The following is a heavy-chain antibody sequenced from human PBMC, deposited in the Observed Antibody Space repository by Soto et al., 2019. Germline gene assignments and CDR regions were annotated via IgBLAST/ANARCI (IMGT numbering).Heavy chain of an antibody. V-gene: IGHV4-59*12. CDR3: ARVAADAYWSGYDDY. D-gene: IGHD3-3*01. CDR2: ISNTEST. Sequence: QEQLQESGPRLVKPSETLSLTCSVSGGSISNYHWSWIRQPPGKGLEWIGYISNTESTNYSPSLKSRVTMLMATSKKQFSLTLSSVPAADTAVYYCARVAADAYWSGYDDYWGQGTLVTVSS. CDR1: GGSISNYH. J-gene: IGHJ4*02.